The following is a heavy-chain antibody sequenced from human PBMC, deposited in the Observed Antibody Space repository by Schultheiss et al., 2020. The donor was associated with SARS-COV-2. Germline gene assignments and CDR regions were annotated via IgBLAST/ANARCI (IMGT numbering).Heavy chain of an antibody. CDR3: VRGYCSSASCSDY. CDR1: GFTFSSYS. V-gene: IGHV3-48*01. Sequence: GESLKISCVASGFTFSSYSMLWVRQAPGKGLEWVSYISSTSNTIYYTDSVKGRFTVSRDSAKSSLFLQMNSLKVEDTAIYYCVRGYCSSASCSDYWGQGALVTVSS. J-gene: IGHJ4*02. D-gene: IGHD2-2*01. CDR2: ISSTSNTI.